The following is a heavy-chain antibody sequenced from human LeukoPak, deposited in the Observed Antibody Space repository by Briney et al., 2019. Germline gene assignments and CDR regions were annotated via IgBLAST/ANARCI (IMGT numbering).Heavy chain of an antibody. V-gene: IGHV1-2*02. D-gene: IGHD3-22*01. CDR1: GYTFTGYY. CDR2: INPNSGGT. CDR3: ARPAYYYDSSGYAFDI. Sequence: GASVKVSCKASGYTFTGYYMHWVRQAPGQGLEWMGWINPNSGGTNYAQKFQGRVTMTRDTSISTAYMELSRLRSDDTAVYYCARPAYYYDSSGYAFDIWGQGTMVTVSS. J-gene: IGHJ3*02.